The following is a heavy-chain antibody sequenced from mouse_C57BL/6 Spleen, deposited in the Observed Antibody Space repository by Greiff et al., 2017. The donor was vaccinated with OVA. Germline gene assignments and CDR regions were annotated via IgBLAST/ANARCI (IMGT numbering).Heavy chain of an antibody. CDR3: ARDDYPLYYAMDY. D-gene: IGHD2-4*01. V-gene: IGHV14-3*01. CDR1: GFNIKNTY. Sequence: DVKLVESVAELVRPGASVKLSCTASGFNIKNTYMHWVKQRPEQGLEWIGRIDPANGNTKYAPKFQGKATITADTSSNTAYLQLSSLTSEDTAIYYCARDDYPLYYAMDYWGQGTSVTVSS. J-gene: IGHJ4*01. CDR2: IDPANGNT.